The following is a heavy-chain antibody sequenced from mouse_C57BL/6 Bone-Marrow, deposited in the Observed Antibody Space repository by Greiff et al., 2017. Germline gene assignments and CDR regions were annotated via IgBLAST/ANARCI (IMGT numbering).Heavy chain of an antibody. J-gene: IGHJ1*03. CDR1: GFTFTDYY. Sequence: VQLQQSGPVLVKPGPSVKISCKASGFTFTDYYMHWVKQRPGQGLEWIGWIYPRDGSTKYNEKFKGKATLTVDTSARTAYMELHSLTSEDSAVYFCARLEFDGSSGYWYFDVWGTGTTVTVSS. CDR3: ARLEFDGSSGYWYFDV. D-gene: IGHD1-1*01. CDR2: IYPRDGST. V-gene: IGHV1-85*01.